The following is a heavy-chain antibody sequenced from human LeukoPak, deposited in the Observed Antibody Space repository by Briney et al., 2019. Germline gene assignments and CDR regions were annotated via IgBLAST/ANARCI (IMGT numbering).Heavy chain of an antibody. V-gene: IGHV3-48*01. CDR1: GFTFSSYS. CDR2: ISSSSSTI. Sequence: GGSLRLSCAASGFTFSSYSMNWVRQAPGKGLEWVSYISSSSSTIYYADSVKGRFTISRDNAKNSLYLQMNSLRAEDTAVYYCARDSITIFGVINYWGQGTLVTVSS. D-gene: IGHD3-3*01. CDR3: ARDSITIFGVINY. J-gene: IGHJ4*02.